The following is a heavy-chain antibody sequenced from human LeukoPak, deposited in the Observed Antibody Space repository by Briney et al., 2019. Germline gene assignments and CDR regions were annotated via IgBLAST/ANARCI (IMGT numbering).Heavy chain of an antibody. J-gene: IGHJ5*02. Sequence: SETLSLTCTVSGGSISSGDYYWSWIRQPPGKGLEWIGYIYFSGSTNYNPSLKSRVSISVDTSKNQFSLKVSSVTAADTAVYYCARIYYAAAWFDPWGQGTLVIVSS. V-gene: IGHV4-30-4*01. D-gene: IGHD2-2*01. CDR3: ARIYYAAAWFDP. CDR2: IYFSGST. CDR1: GGSISSGDYY.